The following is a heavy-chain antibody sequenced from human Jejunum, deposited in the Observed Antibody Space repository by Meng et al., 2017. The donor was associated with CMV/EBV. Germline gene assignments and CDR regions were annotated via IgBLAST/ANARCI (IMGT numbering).Heavy chain of an antibody. J-gene: IGHJ4*02. V-gene: IGHV3-21*01. D-gene: IGHD3-3*01. CDR1: FTFSSYT. CDR3: ARESDDFLSGYLFDY. Sequence: FTFSSYTMNWVPQAPGKGPEWVSSISSISSYIYYADSVKGRFTISKDNAKDSLYLHMNSLRAEDTAVYYCARESDDFLSGYLFDYWGQGTLVTVSS. CDR2: ISSISSYI.